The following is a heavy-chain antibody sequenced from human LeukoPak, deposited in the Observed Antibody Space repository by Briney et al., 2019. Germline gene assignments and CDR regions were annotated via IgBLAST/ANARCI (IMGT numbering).Heavy chain of an antibody. CDR2: IYYSGST. Sequence: SETLSLTCTVSGGSISSSSYYWGWIRQPPGKGLEWIGSIYYSGSTYYNPSLKSRVTISVDTSKNQFSLKLSSVTAADTAVYYCARRTYVEHSNSAGQDYWGQGTLVTVSS. CDR1: GGSISSSSYY. V-gene: IGHV4-39*01. CDR3: ARRTYVEHSNSAGQDY. J-gene: IGHJ4*02. D-gene: IGHD6-6*01.